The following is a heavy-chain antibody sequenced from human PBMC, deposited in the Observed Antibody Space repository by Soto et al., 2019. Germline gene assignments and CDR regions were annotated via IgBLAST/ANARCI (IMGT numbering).Heavy chain of an antibody. Sequence: QVQLVQSGAEVKKPGSSVKVSCKASGGTFSSYAISWVRQAPGQGLEWMGGIIPIFGTANYAQKFQGRVTSTADESTSTAYMELSSLRAEDTAVYYCFIYCTNGVCYIPSHYYYGMDVWGQGTTVTVSS. CDR3: FIYCTNGVCYIPSHYYYGMDV. CDR2: IIPIFGTA. D-gene: IGHD2-8*01. V-gene: IGHV1-69*01. CDR1: GGTFSSYA. J-gene: IGHJ6*02.